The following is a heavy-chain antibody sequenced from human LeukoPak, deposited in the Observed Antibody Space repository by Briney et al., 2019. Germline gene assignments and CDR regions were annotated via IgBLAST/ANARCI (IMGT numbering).Heavy chain of an antibody. V-gene: IGHV4-31*03. Sequence: SETLSLTCTVSGGSISSGGYYWSWIRQHPGKGLEWIGYIYYSGSTYYNPSLKSRVTISVDTSKNQFSLKLSSVTAADTAVYYCARRTDRSGYRHWGQGTLVTVSS. CDR1: GGSISSGGYY. D-gene: IGHD3-22*01. CDR2: IYYSGST. CDR3: ARRTDRSGYRH. J-gene: IGHJ4*02.